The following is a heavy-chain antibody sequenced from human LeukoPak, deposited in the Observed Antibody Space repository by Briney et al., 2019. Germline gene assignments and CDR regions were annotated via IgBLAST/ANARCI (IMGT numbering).Heavy chain of an antibody. CDR2: ISGSGGST. J-gene: IGHJ4*02. Sequence: GGSLRLSCAASGFTFSSYAMSWVRQAPGKGLEWVSAISGSGGSTYYADSVKGRFTIYRDNSKNTLYLQMNSLRAEDTAVYYCAKYGGITMIVVVIKRGYYFDYWGQGTLVTVSS. V-gene: IGHV3-23*01. CDR1: GFTFSSYA. D-gene: IGHD3-22*01. CDR3: AKYGGITMIVVVIKRGYYFDY.